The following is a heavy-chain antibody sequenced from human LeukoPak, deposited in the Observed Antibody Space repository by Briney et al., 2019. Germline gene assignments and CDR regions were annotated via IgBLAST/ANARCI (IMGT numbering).Heavy chain of an antibody. J-gene: IGHJ6*04. CDR3: ARSTDIAYYYGMDV. Sequence: ASVKVSCRASGYTFTTYAMHWVRQAPGQRLEWMGWINAGNGDIKYSQKFQGRVTITRDTSASTAYMELSSLRSEDTAVYYCARSTDIAYYYGMDVWGKGTPVTVSS. CDR1: GYTFTTYA. D-gene: IGHD2-15*01. V-gene: IGHV1-3*01. CDR2: INAGNGDI.